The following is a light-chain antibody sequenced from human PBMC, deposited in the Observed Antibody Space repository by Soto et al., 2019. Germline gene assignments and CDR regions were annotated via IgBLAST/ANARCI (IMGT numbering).Light chain of an antibody. Sequence: QSVLTQPASVSGSPGQSITISCTGTSSDIGGYDYVSWYQQYPGKAPKLIIYEVSNRPSGISVRFSGSKSGSAASLTVSGLQAEDEADYYCNSYSGRSHWVFGGGTKVTVL. CDR2: EVS. CDR1: SSDIGGYDY. V-gene: IGLV2-14*01. J-gene: IGLJ3*02. CDR3: NSYSGRSHWV.